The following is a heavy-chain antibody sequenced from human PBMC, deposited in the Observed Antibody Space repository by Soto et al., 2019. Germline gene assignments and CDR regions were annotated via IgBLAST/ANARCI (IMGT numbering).Heavy chain of an antibody. CDR2: IYYSGST. J-gene: IGHJ5*02. CDR1: GGSISSYY. D-gene: IGHD6-13*01. Sequence: SETLSLTCTVSGGSISSYYWSWIRQPPGKGLEWIGYIYYSGSTNYNPSLKSRVTISVDTSKNQFSLKLSSVTAADTAVYYCAREGYSSSWYDGFDPWGQGALVTVSS. CDR3: AREGYSSSWYDGFDP. V-gene: IGHV4-59*01.